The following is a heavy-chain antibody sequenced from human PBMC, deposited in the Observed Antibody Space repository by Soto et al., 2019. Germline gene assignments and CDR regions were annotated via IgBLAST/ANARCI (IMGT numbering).Heavy chain of an antibody. CDR3: AKVRYSSPMGYYYGMDV. Sequence: QAQLEQSGGEVKKPGSSVKVSCKASRVAFSKFIVTWVRQAPGLGLEWVGGIIPIFGTANYAQKFQGRVTITADESTNTSYMEVNNLTAEDTAVYYCAKVRYSSPMGYYYGMDVWGQGTTVTVSS. V-gene: IGHV1-69*01. J-gene: IGHJ6*02. CDR1: RVAFSKFI. D-gene: IGHD6-19*01. CDR2: IIPIFGTA.